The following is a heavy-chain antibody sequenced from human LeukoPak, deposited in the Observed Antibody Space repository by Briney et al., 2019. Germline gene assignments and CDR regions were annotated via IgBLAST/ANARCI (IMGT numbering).Heavy chain of an antibody. CDR1: GFTFSSYS. CDR2: ISSSSSYI. V-gene: IGHV3-21*01. CDR3: ARLYARRGAGGSNFDY. D-gene: IGHD1-26*01. J-gene: IGHJ4*02. Sequence: GGSLRLSCAASGFTFSSYSMNWVRQAPGKGLEWVSSISSSSSYIYYADSVKGRFTISRDNAKNSLYLQRNSLRAEDTAVYYCARLYARRGAGGSNFDYWGQGTLVTVSS.